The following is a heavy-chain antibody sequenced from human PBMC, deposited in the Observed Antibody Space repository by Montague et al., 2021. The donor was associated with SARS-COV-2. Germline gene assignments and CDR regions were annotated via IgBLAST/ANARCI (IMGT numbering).Heavy chain of an antibody. Sequence: SETLSLTCVVSGGSITSDYWSWIRQPPGKGLEWISYGHNSGTTSYNPSLTSRGLISVGPSKNQFYLRLTSVTAADTAVYYCVRGGGDSSSWIDEFEDWGRGTMVTVSS. CDR2: GHNSGTT. D-gene: IGHD6-13*01. J-gene: IGHJ3*01. CDR3: VRGGGDSSSWIDEFED. CDR1: GGSITSDY. V-gene: IGHV4-59*01.